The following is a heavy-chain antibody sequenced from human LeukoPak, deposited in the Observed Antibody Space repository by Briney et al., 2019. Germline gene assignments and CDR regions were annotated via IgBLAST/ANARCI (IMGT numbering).Heavy chain of an antibody. CDR2: ISGRDGRT. J-gene: IGHJ4*02. Sequence: GGSLRLSCAASGFTFSSYAMSWVRQAPGRGLEWVSAISGRDGRTYYTDSVKGRFTISRDNSRDTLYLQMNSLRAEDTAVYYCSTSPSFGSSWYQFNYWGQGTLVTASS. CDR3: STSPSFGSSWYQFNY. D-gene: IGHD6-13*01. V-gene: IGHV3-23*01. CDR1: GFTFSSYA.